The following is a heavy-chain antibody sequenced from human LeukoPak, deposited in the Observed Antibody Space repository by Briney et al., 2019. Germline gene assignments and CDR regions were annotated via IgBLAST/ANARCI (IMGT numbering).Heavy chain of an antibody. J-gene: IGHJ4*02. Sequence: GGSLRLSCAASGFTFSTYGMHWVRQAPGKGLEWVAFIRYDASNKYYADSVKGRFTISRDNSKNTLYLQMNSLRAEDTAVYYCARGHISGPTTGTGVFDYWGQGTLVTVSS. V-gene: IGHV3-30*02. CDR1: GFTFSTYG. CDR3: ARGHISGPTTGTGVFDY. CDR2: IRYDASNK. D-gene: IGHD1-1*01.